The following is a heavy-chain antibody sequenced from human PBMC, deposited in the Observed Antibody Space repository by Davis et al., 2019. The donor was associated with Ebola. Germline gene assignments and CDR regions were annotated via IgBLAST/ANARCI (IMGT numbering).Heavy chain of an antibody. CDR1: GFTFSSYG. CDR3: AKGRFLEWLQGDFDY. D-gene: IGHD3-3*01. J-gene: IGHJ4*02. CDR2: ISYDGSNK. V-gene: IGHV3-30*18. Sequence: GESLKISCAASGFTFSSYGMHWVRQAPGKGLEWVAVISYDGSNKYYADSVKGRFTISRDNSKNTLYLQMNSLRAEDTAVYYCAKGRFLEWLQGDFDYWGQGTLVTVSS.